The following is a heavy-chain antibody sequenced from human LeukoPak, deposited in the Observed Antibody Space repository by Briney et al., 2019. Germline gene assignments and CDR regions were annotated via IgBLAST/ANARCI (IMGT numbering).Heavy chain of an antibody. CDR2: ISAYNGNT. V-gene: IGHV1-18*01. J-gene: IGHJ6*02. D-gene: IGHD2-2*01. CDR3: ARDLGPGNIVVVPAAFNDYYYYYGMDV. CDR1: GYTFTSYG. Sequence: ASVKVSCKASGYTFTSYGISWVRQAPGQGLEWMGWISAYNGNTNYAQKLQGRVTMTTDTSTSTAYMELRSLRSDDTAVHYCARDLGPGNIVVVPAAFNDYYYYYGMDVWGQGTTVTVSS.